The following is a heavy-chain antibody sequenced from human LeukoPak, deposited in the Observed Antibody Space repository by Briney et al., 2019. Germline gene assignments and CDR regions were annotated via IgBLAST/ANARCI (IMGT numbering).Heavy chain of an antibody. V-gene: IGHV4-39*01. CDR3: ARGCTSSCYYFFAMDV. J-gene: IGHJ6*02. Sequence: PSETLSLTCTVSGGSISSSTYYWGCIRQLPGKGLEWIGSIYYSGYTYHNPSLESRVTMSVDTSKNQFSLKLTSVTAADTAVYYCARGCTSSCYYFFAMDVWGQGTTVTVSS. CDR2: IYYSGYT. D-gene: IGHD2-8*01. CDR1: GGSISSSTYY.